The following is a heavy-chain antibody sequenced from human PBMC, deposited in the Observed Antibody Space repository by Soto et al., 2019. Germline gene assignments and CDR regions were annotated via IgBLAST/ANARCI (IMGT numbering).Heavy chain of an antibody. Sequence: EVHLVESGGGLVQPGRSLRLSCAASGFTFDDYAMHWVRQAPGKGLEWVTGISWNRGNIGYADSVKGRFTISRDNAKNSLYLQMNTLRAEDTALYYCAKGLNYDFFDAFDMWGQGTMVTVSS. CDR1: GFTFDDYA. CDR3: AKGLNYDFFDAFDM. D-gene: IGHD3-3*01. J-gene: IGHJ3*02. CDR2: ISWNRGNI. V-gene: IGHV3-9*01.